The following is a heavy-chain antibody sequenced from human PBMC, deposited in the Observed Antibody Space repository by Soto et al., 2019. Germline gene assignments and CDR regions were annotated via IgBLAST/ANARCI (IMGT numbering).Heavy chain of an antibody. V-gene: IGHV3-15*07. D-gene: IGHD2-2*01. CDR3: ARASLDTPALDY. CDR2: VKSKTDGGTT. J-gene: IGHJ4*02. Sequence: PGGSLRLSCAASGFTFNSAWMNWVRQAPGKGLEWVGRVKSKTDGGTTDFATPVKGRFTISRDDSKNTVYLQVDSLETEDTGVYYCARASLDTPALDYWGQGTLVTVSS. CDR1: GFTFNSAW.